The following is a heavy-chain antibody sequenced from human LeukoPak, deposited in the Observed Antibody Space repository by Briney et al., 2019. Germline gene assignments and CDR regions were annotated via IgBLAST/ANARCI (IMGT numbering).Heavy chain of an antibody. CDR2: IYYSGST. Sequence: SETLSLTCTVSGGSIRSSYYYWGWIRQPPGKGLEWIGSIYYSGSTYYNPSLKSRVTISVDTSKNQFSLKLSSVTAADTAVYYCARHFSSSGWYPKEFDYWGQGTLVTVSS. D-gene: IGHD6-19*01. V-gene: IGHV4-39*01. CDR1: GGSIRSSYYY. CDR3: ARHFSSSGWYPKEFDY. J-gene: IGHJ4*02.